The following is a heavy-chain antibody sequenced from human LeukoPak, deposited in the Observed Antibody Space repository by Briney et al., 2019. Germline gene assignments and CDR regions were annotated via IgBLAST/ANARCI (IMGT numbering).Heavy chain of an antibody. D-gene: IGHD3-22*01. Sequence: GGSLRLSCAASGFTFSSYWMHWVRHAPGPGLVWVSRIKSDGKTNYADSVKGRFTISRDNAKNAVSLQMNSLRAEDTGVYYCARAPSEIGGYYPEYFRHWGQGTLVTVSS. CDR1: GFTFSSYW. CDR3: ARAPSEIGGYYPEYFRH. J-gene: IGHJ1*01. V-gene: IGHV3-74*01. CDR2: IKSDGKT.